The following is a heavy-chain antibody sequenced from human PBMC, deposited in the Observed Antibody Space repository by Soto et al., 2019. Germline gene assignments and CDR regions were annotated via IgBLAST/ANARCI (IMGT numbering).Heavy chain of an antibody. Sequence: ASVKVSCQASGCTFTSYAMHWVRQAPGQRLEWMGWINAGNGNTKYSQKSQGRVTITRDTSASTAYMELSSLRSEDTAVYYCAREWGIYGLIAFAIWGQGTMVTVS. CDR3: AREWGIYGLIAFAI. V-gene: IGHV1-3*01. CDR1: GCTFTSYA. CDR2: INAGNGNT. J-gene: IGHJ3*02. D-gene: IGHD6-13*01.